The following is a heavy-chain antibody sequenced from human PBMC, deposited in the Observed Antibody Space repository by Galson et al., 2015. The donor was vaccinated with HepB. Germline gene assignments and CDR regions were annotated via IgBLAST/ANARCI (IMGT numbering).Heavy chain of an antibody. D-gene: IGHD5-12*01. CDR3: ARCHTDLVATGFHYGMDV. J-gene: IGHJ6*02. CDR2: TYYRSKWFN. V-gene: IGHV6-1*01. CDR1: GDSVSSNSAA. Sequence: CAISGDSVSSNSAAWNWIRQSPSRGLEWLGRTYYRSKWFNDYAVSVKSRITINPDTSKNQFSLQLNSVTPEDTAVYYCARCHTDLVATGFHYGMDVWGQGTTVTVSS.